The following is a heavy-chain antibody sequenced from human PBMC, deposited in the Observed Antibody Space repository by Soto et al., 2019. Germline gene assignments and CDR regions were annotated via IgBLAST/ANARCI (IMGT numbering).Heavy chain of an antibody. D-gene: IGHD1-1*01. CDR3: ARKGTGAPVDY. V-gene: IGHV1-18*01. J-gene: IGHJ4*02. CDR2: ISAYNGNT. Sequence: QVQLVQSGAEVKKPGASVKVSCKASGYTFTSYGISCVRQAPGQGLEWVGWISAYNGNTHYAQKLQGRVTMTTDTSTTTAYIELRSRRSDDTAVYYCARKGTGAPVDYWGQGTLVPVSS. CDR1: GYTFTSYG.